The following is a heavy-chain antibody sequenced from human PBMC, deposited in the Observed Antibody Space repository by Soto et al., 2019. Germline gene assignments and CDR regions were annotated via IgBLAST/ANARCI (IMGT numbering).Heavy chain of an antibody. CDR1: GFSFSVSA. CDR2: IRSKANDYAT. Sequence: GGSLRLSCAASGFSFSVSAMHWVRQASGKGLEWVGRIRSKANDYATAYAASVKGRFTISRDDSKKTAYLHLNSLKIEDTAVYYCTTSYSSGWCFDDWGLGALVTVPS. V-gene: IGHV3-73*01. CDR3: TTSYSSGWCFDD. D-gene: IGHD6-19*01. J-gene: IGHJ4*02.